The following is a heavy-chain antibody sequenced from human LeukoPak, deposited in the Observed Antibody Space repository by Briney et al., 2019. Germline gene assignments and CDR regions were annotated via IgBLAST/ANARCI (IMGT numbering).Heavy chain of an antibody. J-gene: IGHJ4*02. CDR3: ARKIYDSSGYFDY. D-gene: IGHD3-22*01. CDR2: IYYSGST. V-gene: IGHV4-31*03. CDR1: GGSISSGGYY. Sequence: SETLSLTCTVSGGSISSGGYYWSRIRQHPGKGLEWIGYIYYSGSTYYNPSLKSRVTISVDTSKNQFSLKLSSVTAADTAVYYCARKIYDSSGYFDYWGQGTLVTVSS.